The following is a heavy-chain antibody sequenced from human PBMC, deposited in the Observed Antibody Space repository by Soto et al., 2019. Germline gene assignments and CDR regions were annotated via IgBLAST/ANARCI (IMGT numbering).Heavy chain of an antibody. CDR2: IWYDGSNK. D-gene: IGHD2-15*01. V-gene: IGHV3-33*01. CDR3: GIDCSGGSCYSIGDWFDP. Sequence: GGSLRLSCXPSGFTFSSYGMHWVRQAPGKALEWVAVIWYDGSNKYYADSVKGRFTISRDNSKNTLYLQMNSLRAEDTAVYYCGIDCSGGSCYSIGDWFDPWGQGTLVTVSS. J-gene: IGHJ5*02. CDR1: GFTFSSYG.